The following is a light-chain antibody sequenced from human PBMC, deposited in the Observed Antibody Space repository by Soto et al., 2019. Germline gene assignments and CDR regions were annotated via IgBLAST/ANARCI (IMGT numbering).Light chain of an antibody. Sequence: EIVMTQSPATLSVSPGEGATVSCRASQSVSSHLAWYQHKPGQAPRLLIYDASNRATGIPARFSGSGSGTDFSLTISSLEPEDFAVYYCQQRSTWPQITFGQGTRLEIK. CDR1: QSVSSH. V-gene: IGKV3-11*01. J-gene: IGKJ5*01. CDR3: QQRSTWPQIT. CDR2: DAS.